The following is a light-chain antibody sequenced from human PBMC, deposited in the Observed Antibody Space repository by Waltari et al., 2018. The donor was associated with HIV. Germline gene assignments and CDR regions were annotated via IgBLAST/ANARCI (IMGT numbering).Light chain of an antibody. J-gene: IGLJ1*01. CDR2: EVT. CDR1: SNDVGRYDY. CDR3: SSYVVNSTPYV. Sequence: QSALTQPASVSGSPGQSITISCTGTSNDVGRYDYVSWYQHHPCKAPKLVIYEVTNRPSGMSNRFSGSKSGNTASLTISGLQAEDEADYYCSSYVVNSTPYVFGSGTKVTVL. V-gene: IGLV2-14*01.